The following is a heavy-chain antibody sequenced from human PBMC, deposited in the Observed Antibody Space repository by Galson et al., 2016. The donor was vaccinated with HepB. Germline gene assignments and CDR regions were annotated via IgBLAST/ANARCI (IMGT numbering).Heavy chain of an antibody. Sequence: SLRLSCAASGLTFSSHWMHWVRQAPGKGLVWVSRINTVGTTTTYADSVKGRFTISRDNAKNTLYLQMDDLRAEDTAVYYCARDHSLAETGPHFDCWGQGALVTVSS. CDR1: GLTFSSHW. V-gene: IGHV3-74*01. D-gene: IGHD7-27*01. J-gene: IGHJ4*02. CDR3: ARDHSLAETGPHFDC. CDR2: INTVGTTT.